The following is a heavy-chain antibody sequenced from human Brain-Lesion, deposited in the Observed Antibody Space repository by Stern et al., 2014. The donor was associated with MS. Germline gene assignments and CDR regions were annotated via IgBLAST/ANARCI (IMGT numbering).Heavy chain of an antibody. Sequence: EVQLEESGAEVKKPGESLKISCEASGYLFDDYWIGWVRQMSGRGLELVAIIFPRDSNTRYSPSVQGQVTISADKPITPAFLQWSSRKAPDPAMYYCARSPATPSGYDRFDYWGQGALVTVSS. CDR3: ARSPATPSGYDRFDY. V-gene: IGHV5-51*04. J-gene: IGHJ4*02. D-gene: IGHD5-12*01. CDR2: IFPRDSNT. CDR1: GYLFDDYW.